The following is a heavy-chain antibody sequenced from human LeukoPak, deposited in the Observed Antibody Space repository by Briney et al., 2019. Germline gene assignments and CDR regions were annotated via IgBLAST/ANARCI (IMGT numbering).Heavy chain of an antibody. CDR3: ARWGGTRQYYFDY. V-gene: IGHV3-33*01. Sequence: GGSLRLSCAVSGFIFSDYGFHWVRQAPGKGLEWGAVTRLEGRIKQYAASVKGRFTLSRDDSKNPLHLQMNFLKSEDTAVYYCARWGGTRQYYFDYWGQGTLVTVSS. J-gene: IGHJ4*02. CDR2: TRLEGRIK. CDR1: GFIFSDYG. D-gene: IGHD1-1*01.